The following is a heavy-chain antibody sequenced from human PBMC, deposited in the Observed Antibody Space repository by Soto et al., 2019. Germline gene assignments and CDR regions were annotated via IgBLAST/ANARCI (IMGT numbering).Heavy chain of an antibody. J-gene: IGHJ5*02. V-gene: IGHV3-23*01. CDR1: GFTLSSYA. D-gene: IGHD2-21*02. Sequence: HLGGSLRLSCAASGFTLSSYAMSWVRQPPGKGLEWVSSISGHGGSRYYADSAKGRFTISRDNSRNTLFLQMNSLRAEDTAVYYCAKDPRPSVTYRNWFDPWGQGTLVTVSS. CDR3: AKDPRPSVTYRNWFDP. CDR2: ISGHGGSR.